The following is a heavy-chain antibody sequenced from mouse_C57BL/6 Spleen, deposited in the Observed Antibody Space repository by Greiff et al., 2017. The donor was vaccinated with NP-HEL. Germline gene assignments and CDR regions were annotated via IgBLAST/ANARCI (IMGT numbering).Heavy chain of an antibody. V-gene: IGHV1-82*01. D-gene: IGHD4-1*01. CDR3: ARSDWDAYFDC. CDR2: IYPGDGDT. J-gene: IGHJ2*01. CDR1: GYAFSSSW. Sequence: VQLQQSGPELVKPGASVKISCKASGYAFSSSWMNWVKQRPGKGLEWIGRIYPGDGDTNYNGKFKGKATLTADKSSSTAYMQLSSLTSEDSAVYCCARSDWDAYFDCWGQGTTLTVSS.